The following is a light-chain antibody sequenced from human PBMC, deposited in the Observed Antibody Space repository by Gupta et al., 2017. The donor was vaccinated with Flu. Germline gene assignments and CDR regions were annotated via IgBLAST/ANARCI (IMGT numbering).Light chain of an antibody. CDR3: ASWDDSLSGEV. V-gene: IGLV1-47*01. J-gene: IGLJ1*01. Sequence: VTISGSGSSSNIGSNYVYWYQQVPATAPNLLIRRNNQRRSGVPDRFSGSRSGTSASLAISGLRAEDEADYYCASWDDSLSGEVFGTGTKVTVL. CDR1: SSNIGSNY. CDR2: RNN.